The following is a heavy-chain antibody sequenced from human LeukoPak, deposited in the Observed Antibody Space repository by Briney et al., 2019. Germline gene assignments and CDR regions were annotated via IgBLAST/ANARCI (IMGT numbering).Heavy chain of an antibody. Sequence: GRSLRLSCAASGFTFRNFGVHWVRQAPGMGLEWVAVILDDGSREWYADSVKGRYTISRDNSKNTLYLQMNGLRADDTAVYYCVRDDAGVDNALDIWGQGTMVTVSS. J-gene: IGHJ3*02. CDR3: VRDDAGVDNALDI. V-gene: IGHV3-33*01. D-gene: IGHD5-12*01. CDR2: ILDDGSRE. CDR1: GFTFRNFG.